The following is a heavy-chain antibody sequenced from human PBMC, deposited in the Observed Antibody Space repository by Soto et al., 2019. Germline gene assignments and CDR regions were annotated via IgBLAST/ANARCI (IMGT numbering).Heavy chain of an antibody. V-gene: IGHV4-34*01. CDR1: GGSFSGYY. CDR3: ARDKITGLFDY. Sequence: QVQLQQWGAGLLKPSETLSLTCAVYGGSFSGYYWTWIRQPPGTGLEWIGEINHSGSTNYNPSLKSRVPISVDTSKIQFSLTLTSVTAADTAVYYCARDKITGLFDYWGQGTLVTVSS. CDR2: INHSGST. D-gene: IGHD2-8*02. J-gene: IGHJ4*02.